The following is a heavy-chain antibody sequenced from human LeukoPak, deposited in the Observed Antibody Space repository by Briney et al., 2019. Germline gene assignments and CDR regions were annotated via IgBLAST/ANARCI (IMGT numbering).Heavy chain of an antibody. V-gene: IGHV4-38-2*02. CDR1: GYSMSSGYY. D-gene: IGHD4-17*01. CDR3: ARGRLDYGDYVWFDP. CDR2: MYHTGST. J-gene: IGHJ5*02. Sequence: SETLSLTCTVSGYSMSSGYYWGWIRQPPERGLEWIGSMYHTGSTYYNPSLKSRVTISVDTSKNQFSLKLSSVTAADTAVYYCARGRLDYGDYVWFDPWGQGTLVTVSS.